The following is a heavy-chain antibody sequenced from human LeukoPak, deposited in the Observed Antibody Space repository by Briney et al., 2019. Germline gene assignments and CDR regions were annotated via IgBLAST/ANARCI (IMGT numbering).Heavy chain of an antibody. CDR2: INHSGST. V-gene: IGHV4-34*01. Sequence: SETLSLTCAVYGGSFSGYYWSWIRQPPGKGLEWIGEINHSGSTNYNPSLKSRVAISVDTSKNQFSLKLSSVTAADMAVYYCARARTRIRFLEWLPFFDYWGQGTLVTVSS. CDR3: ARARTRIRFLEWLPFFDY. D-gene: IGHD3-3*01. J-gene: IGHJ4*02. CDR1: GGSFSGYY.